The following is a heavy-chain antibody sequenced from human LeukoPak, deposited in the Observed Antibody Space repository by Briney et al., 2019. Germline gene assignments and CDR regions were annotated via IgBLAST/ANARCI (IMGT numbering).Heavy chain of an antibody. CDR2: IYTSGST. D-gene: IGHD3-3*01. CDR1: GGSISSGSYY. J-gene: IGHJ3*02. Sequence: PSQTLSLTCTVSGGSISSGSYYWSWIRQPAGKGLEWIGRIYTSGSTNYNPSLKSRVTISVDTSKNQFSLKLSSVTAADTAVYYCARDSQITIFGVTKNYFDIWGQGTMVTVSS. CDR3: ARDSQITIFGVTKNYFDI. V-gene: IGHV4-61*02.